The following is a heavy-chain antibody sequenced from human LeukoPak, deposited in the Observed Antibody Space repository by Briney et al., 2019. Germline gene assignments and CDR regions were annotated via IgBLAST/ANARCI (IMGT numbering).Heavy chain of an antibody. CDR2: MNPNSGNT. Sequence: ASVKVSCKASGYTFTSYDINWVRQATGQGLEGMGWMNPNSGNTGYAQKFQGRVTMTRNTSISTAYMELSSLRSGDTAVYYCARDRRVAVAGTGFDYWGQGTLVTVSS. D-gene: IGHD6-19*01. J-gene: IGHJ4*02. CDR3: ARDRRVAVAGTGFDY. CDR1: GYTFTSYD. V-gene: IGHV1-8*01.